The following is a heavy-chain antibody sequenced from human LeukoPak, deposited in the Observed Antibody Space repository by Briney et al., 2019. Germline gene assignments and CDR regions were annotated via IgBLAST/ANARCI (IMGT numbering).Heavy chain of an antibody. CDR2: INHSGST. Sequence: SETLSLTCAVYGGSFSGYYWSWIRQPPGKGLEWIGEINHSGSTNYNPSLKSRVTISVDTSKNQFSLKLSSVTVADTAVYYCARVPVAAVAGTAEGAFDIWGQGTMVTVSS. CDR1: GGSFSGYY. J-gene: IGHJ3*02. V-gene: IGHV4-34*01. D-gene: IGHD6-19*01. CDR3: ARVPVAAVAGTAEGAFDI.